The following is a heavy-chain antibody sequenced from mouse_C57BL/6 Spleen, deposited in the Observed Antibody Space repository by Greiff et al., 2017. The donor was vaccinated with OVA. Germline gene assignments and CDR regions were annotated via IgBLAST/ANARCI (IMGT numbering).Heavy chain of an antibody. CDR2: INPSSGYT. D-gene: IGHD1-1*01. Sequence: QVQLQQSGAELARPGASVKMSCKASGYTFTSYTMHWVKQRPGQGLEWIGYINPSSGYTKYNQKFKDKATLTADKSSSTAYMQLSSLTSEDSAVYYCARWELLLVYYAMDYWGQGTSVTVSS. V-gene: IGHV1-4*01. J-gene: IGHJ4*01. CDR3: ARWELLLVYYAMDY. CDR1: GYTFTSYT.